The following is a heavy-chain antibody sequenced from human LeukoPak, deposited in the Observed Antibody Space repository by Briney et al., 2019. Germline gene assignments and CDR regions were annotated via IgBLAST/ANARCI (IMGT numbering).Heavy chain of an antibody. CDR2: VSGGGHNT. CDR1: GFTFSSHA. D-gene: IGHD3-3*01. CDR3: AKDRSSWYYPFDS. V-gene: IGHV3-23*01. J-gene: IGHJ4*02. Sequence: PGGSLRLSCAASGFTFSSHAMSWVRRAPGKGLEWVSVVSGGGHNTYYADSVKGRFTMSRDNSKRTVYLQMNSLRAEDTAVYYCAKDRSSWYYPFDSWGQGTLVTVSS.